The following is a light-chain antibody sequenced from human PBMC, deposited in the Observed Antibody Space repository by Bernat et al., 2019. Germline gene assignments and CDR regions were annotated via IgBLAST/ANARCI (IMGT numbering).Light chain of an antibody. Sequence: IVMTHSPLSIPVTSGESSSISCRSSQSPLHSNENNYLDCYLQRPGQSPQLLIYLGYNRASGVPDRFSGSGSGTDFTLKISRVEADDVGVYYCIHTLQTPYTVGQRTKVEIK. V-gene: IGKV2-28*01. J-gene: IGKJ2*01. CDR3: IHTLQTPYT. CDR2: LGY. CDR1: QSPLHSNENNY.